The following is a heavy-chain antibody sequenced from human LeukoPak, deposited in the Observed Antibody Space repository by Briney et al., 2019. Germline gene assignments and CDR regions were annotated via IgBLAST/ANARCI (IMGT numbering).Heavy chain of an antibody. J-gene: IGHJ4*02. Sequence: GGSLRLSCAASTTFWMSWVRQAPGKGLEWVATINHGGIEKFYVDSVKGRFTMSKDNAKNSVYLQMNSLRVEDTAVYYCTGGDNDYWGQGTLVTVSS. CDR3: TGGDNDY. D-gene: IGHD3-9*01. CDR2: INHGGIEK. V-gene: IGHV3-7*01. CDR1: TTFW.